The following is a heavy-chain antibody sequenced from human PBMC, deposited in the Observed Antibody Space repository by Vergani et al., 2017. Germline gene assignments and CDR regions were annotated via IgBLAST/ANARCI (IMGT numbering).Heavy chain of an antibody. CDR2: IYTSGST. J-gene: IGHJ5*02. Sequence: QVQLQESGPGLVKPSQTLSLTCTFSGGSISSGSYYWSWIRQPAGKVLEWIGRIYTSGSTNYNPPLKSRVTMSVDTSQNQFALKLSSVNAADTAVYYCARGEGSWSNDWFDPWGQGTLVTVSS. CDR1: GGSISSGSYY. V-gene: IGHV4-61*02. D-gene: IGHD3-10*01. CDR3: ARGEGSWSNDWFDP.